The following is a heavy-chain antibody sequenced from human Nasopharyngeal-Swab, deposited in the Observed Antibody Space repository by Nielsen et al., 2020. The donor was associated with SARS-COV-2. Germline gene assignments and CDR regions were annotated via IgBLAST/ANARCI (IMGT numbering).Heavy chain of an antibody. CDR3: ARDWDYYDSSGFDY. Sequence: LSLTCAASGFTFSSYGMHWVRQAPGKGLEWVAVIWYDGSNKYYADSVKGRFTISRDNAKNSLYLQMNSLRAEDTAVYYCARDWDYYDSSGFDYWGQGTLVTVSS. CDR1: GFTFSSYG. CDR2: IWYDGSNK. V-gene: IGHV3-33*01. D-gene: IGHD3-22*01. J-gene: IGHJ4*02.